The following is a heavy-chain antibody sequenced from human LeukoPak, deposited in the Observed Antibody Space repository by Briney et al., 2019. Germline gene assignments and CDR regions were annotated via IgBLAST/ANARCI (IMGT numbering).Heavy chain of an antibody. J-gene: IGHJ4*02. CDR3: AKVSRITMIVVVPFDY. CDR2: ISSSSSYI. Sequence: GGSLRLSCAASGFTFSSYSRNWVRQAPGKGLEWVSSISSSSSYIYYADSVKGRFTISRDNAKNTLYLQMNSLRAEDTAVYYCAKVSRITMIVVVPFDYWGQGTLVTVSS. V-gene: IGHV3-21*04. CDR1: GFTFSSYS. D-gene: IGHD3-22*01.